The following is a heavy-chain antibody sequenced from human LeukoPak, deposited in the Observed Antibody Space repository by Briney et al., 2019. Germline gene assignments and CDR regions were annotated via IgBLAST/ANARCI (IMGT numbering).Heavy chain of an antibody. CDR1: GFAFSRYL. D-gene: IGHD3-10*01. J-gene: IGHJ1*01. V-gene: IGHV3-7*02. CDR2: VKEDGSEK. Sequence: PGGSLRLSCAGSGFAFSRYLMRWVRQAPGKGLEWVATVKEDGSEKYYVDSVKGRFTISRDNAKNSLYLQMNSLRVDDTAVYYCAGGGGYWGQGTLVTVSS. CDR3: AGGGGY.